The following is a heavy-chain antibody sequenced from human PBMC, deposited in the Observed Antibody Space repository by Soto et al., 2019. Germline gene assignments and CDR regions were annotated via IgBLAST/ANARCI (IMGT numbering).Heavy chain of an antibody. J-gene: IGHJ2*01. CDR2: ISYDGSNK. D-gene: IGHD6-19*01. Sequence: PGGSLRLSCAASGFTFRSYGMHWVRQAPGKGLEWVAVISYDGSNKYYADSVKGRFTISRDNSKNTLYLQMNSLRAEDTAVYYCAKAPDSSGRYWYFDLWGRGTLVTVSS. V-gene: IGHV3-30*18. CDR1: GFTFRSYG. CDR3: AKAPDSSGRYWYFDL.